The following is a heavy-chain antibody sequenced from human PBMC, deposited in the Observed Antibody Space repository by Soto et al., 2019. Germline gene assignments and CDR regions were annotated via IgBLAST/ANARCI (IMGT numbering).Heavy chain of an antibody. D-gene: IGHD2-2*01. CDR3: ARFGVREYQLLNFDY. V-gene: IGHV5-10-1*01. J-gene: IGHJ4*02. CDR1: GYSFTSYW. CDR2: IDPSDSYT. Sequence: GESLKISCKGSGYSFTSYWISWVRQMPGKGLEWMGRIDPSDSYTNYSPSFQGHVTISADKSISTAYLQWSSLKASDTAMYYCARFGVREYQLLNFDYWGQGTLVTVSS.